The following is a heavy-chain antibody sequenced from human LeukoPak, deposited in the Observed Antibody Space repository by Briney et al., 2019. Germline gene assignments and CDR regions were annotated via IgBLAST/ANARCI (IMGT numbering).Heavy chain of an antibody. CDR1: GFTFSSYE. CDR3: AKEGERWLQLVY. V-gene: IGHV3-48*03. CDR2: INSGGSTK. J-gene: IGHJ4*02. Sequence: GGSLRLSCAASGFTFSSYEMNWVRQAPGKGLEWVSYINSGGSTKYYADFVKGRFTISRDNSKNTLYLQMNSLRTEDTAVYYCAKEGERWLQLVYWGQGTLVTVSS. D-gene: IGHD5-24*01.